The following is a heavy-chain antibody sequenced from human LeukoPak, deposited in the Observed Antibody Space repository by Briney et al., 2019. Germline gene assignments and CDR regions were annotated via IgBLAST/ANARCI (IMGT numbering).Heavy chain of an antibody. CDR2: IYHSGST. CDR3: ARGLTGVNWFDP. V-gene: IGHV4-30-2*01. CDR1: GGSISSGGYS. D-gene: IGHD7-27*01. Sequence: PSQTLSLTCAVSGGSISSGGYSWSWIRQPPGKGLERIGYIYHSGSTYYNPSLKSRVTISVDRSKNQFSLKLSSVTAADTAVYYCARGLTGVNWFDPWGQGTLVTVSS. J-gene: IGHJ5*02.